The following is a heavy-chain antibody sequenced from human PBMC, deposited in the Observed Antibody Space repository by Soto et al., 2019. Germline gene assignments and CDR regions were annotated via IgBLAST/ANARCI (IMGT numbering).Heavy chain of an antibody. J-gene: IGHJ4*02. D-gene: IGHD4-17*01. V-gene: IGHV1-18*01. CDR1: GYTFTSYG. CDR3: ARDADYGDYDFIDGCFDY. CDR2: ISAYNGNT. Sequence: GASVKVSCKASGYTFTSYGISWVRQAPGQGLEWMGWISAYNGNTNYAQKLQGRVTMTTDTSTSTAYMELRSLRSDDTAVYYCARDADYGDYDFIDGCFDYWGQGTLVTVSS.